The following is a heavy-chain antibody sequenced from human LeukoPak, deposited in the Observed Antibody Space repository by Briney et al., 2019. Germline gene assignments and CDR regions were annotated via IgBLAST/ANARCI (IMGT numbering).Heavy chain of an antibody. CDR3: ARGVYSRSSFRYYYYYMDV. Sequence: KTSGTLSLTCAVSGGSISSSNWWSWVRQPPGKGLEWIGEIYHSGSTNYNPSLNSRVTISLDTSKNQFSLKLSSVTAADTAVYYCARGVYSRSSFRYYYYYMDVWGKGTMVTVSS. CDR2: IYHSGST. J-gene: IGHJ6*03. CDR1: GGSISSSNW. V-gene: IGHV4-4*02. D-gene: IGHD6-6*01.